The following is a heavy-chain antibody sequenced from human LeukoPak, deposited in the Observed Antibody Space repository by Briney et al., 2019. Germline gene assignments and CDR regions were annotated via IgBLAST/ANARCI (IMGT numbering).Heavy chain of an antibody. Sequence: GGSLRLSCAASGFTFSSYSMNWVRQAPGKGLEWVSSISSISSYIYSADSVKGRFTISRDHAKNSLYLQMNSLRAEDTAVYYCARGARFGELLNYYYYYYMDVWGRGTTVIISS. CDR3: ARGARFGELLNYYYYYYMDV. J-gene: IGHJ6*03. CDR2: ISSISSYI. CDR1: GFTFSSYS. V-gene: IGHV3-21*01. D-gene: IGHD3-10*01.